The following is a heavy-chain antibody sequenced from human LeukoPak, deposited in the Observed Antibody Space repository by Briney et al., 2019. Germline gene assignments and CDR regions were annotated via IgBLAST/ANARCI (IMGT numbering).Heavy chain of an antibody. CDR1: GFTFSSYS. V-gene: IGHV3-48*02. D-gene: IGHD2-2*01. J-gene: IGHJ6*02. CDR2: ISSSSSTI. Sequence: GGSLRLSCAASGFTFSSYSMNWVRQAPGKGLEWVSYISSSSSTIYYADSVKGRFTISRDNAKNSLYLQMNSLRDEDTAVYYCARELVVPAVQYYYYYGMDVWGQGTTVTVSS. CDR3: ARELVVPAVQYYYYYGMDV.